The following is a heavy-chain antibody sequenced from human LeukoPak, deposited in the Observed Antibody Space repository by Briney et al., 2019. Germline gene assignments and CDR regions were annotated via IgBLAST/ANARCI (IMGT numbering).Heavy chain of an antibody. CDR1: GFTFSSSA. J-gene: IGHJ5*02. D-gene: IGHD2-8*01. CDR2: ISGSGGST. CDR3: AKFLGVSVRYGICGP. Sequence: GGSLRLSCAASGFTFSSSAMSWVRQAPGKGLEWVSVISGSGGSTYSADSVKGRSTISRDNSKNTLYLQMNSLRAEDTAVYYCAKFLGVSVRYGICGPWGQGTLVTVSS. V-gene: IGHV3-23*01.